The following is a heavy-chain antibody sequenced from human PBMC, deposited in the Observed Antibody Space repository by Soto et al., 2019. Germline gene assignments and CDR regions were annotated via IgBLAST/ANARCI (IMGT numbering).Heavy chain of an antibody. CDR3: TTEGISGERLYYKGMDV. CDR2: IKSKTDGGAT. J-gene: IGHJ6*02. CDR1: GLTFINAW. Sequence: EVQLVESGGGLVKPGGSLRLSCAASGLTFINAWMTWVRQAPGKGLEWIGRIKSKTDGGATDYAAPVKGRFTISRDDSNNTVFLQMNSLKTDDTSVYYCTTEGISGERLYYKGMDVWGQGTTVTVSS. V-gene: IGHV3-15*01.